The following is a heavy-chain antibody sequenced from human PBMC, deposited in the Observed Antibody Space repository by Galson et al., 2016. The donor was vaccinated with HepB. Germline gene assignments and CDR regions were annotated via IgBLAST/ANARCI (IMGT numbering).Heavy chain of an antibody. Sequence: QSGAEVKKPGESLKMSCKASGYNFRNYWIAWVRQMPGKGLEWMGTIYPGNADTKYSRTFQGKVNISVQTSISTVDMEWTTLKASEHAIYYWSTSRNATMATYALDNWGQGTMVTVSS. V-gene: IGHV5-51*01. J-gene: IGHJ3*02. CDR2: IYPGNADT. CDR3: STSRNATMATYALDN. CDR1: GYNFRNYW. D-gene: IGHD3-10*01.